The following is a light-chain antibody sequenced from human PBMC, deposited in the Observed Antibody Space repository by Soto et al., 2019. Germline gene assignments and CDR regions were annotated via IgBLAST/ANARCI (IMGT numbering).Light chain of an antibody. CDR2: NDN. Sequence: QSVLTQPHSASATPGQRVTISCTGSSSNIGSRYQQLPGSAPKILVYNDNQRPSGVPDRFSGSKSGTSASLAISGLQSEDEADYYCAAWYDSLHVIFGGGTKVTVL. CDR3: AAWYDSLHVI. J-gene: IGLJ2*01. V-gene: IGLV1-44*01. CDR1: SSNIGS.